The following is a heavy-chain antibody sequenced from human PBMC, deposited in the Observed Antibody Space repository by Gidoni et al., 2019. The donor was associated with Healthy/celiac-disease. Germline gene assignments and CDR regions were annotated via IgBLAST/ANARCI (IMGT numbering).Heavy chain of an antibody. CDR1: GGSISSYY. D-gene: IGHD4-17*01. V-gene: IGHV4-59*01. CDR2: IYYSGST. J-gene: IGHJ6*02. CDR3: ARDRDYGGMDV. Sequence: QVQLQESGPGLVKPSETLSLPCTVSGGSISSYYWSWIRQPPGKGLEWIGYIYYSGSTNYNPSLKSRVTISVDTSKNQFSLKLSSVTAADTAVYYCARDRDYGGMDVWGQGTTVTVSS.